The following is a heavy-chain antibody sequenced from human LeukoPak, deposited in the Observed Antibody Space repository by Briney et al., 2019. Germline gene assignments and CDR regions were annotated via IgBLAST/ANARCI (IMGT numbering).Heavy chain of an antibody. V-gene: IGHV4-59*08. D-gene: IGHD1-14*01. CDR1: GGSISSYY. J-gene: IGHJ4*02. CDR2: ISYSGST. CDR3: ARHGTISSESYFDY. Sequence: SETLSLTCTVSGGSISSYYWSWIRQPPGKGLEWIGYISYSGSTNYNPSLKSRVTGFVDTSKNQVSLRLGSVTAADTAVYYCARHGTISSESYFDYWGREPWSPSPQ.